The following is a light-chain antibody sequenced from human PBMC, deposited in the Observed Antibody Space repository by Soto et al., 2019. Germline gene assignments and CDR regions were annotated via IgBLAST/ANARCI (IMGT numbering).Light chain of an antibody. CDR2: DAS. CDR1: QSIGRF. J-gene: IGKJ1*01. Sequence: DIQMTQSPSTLSASVGDRVTITCRASQSIGRFLAWYQHQPGKAPKLLIYDASTLESGVPSRFSGTGSGTEFTFSITSLQPEDFGTYYCQQCYMGWTFGQGIKVDFK. CDR3: QQCYMGWT. V-gene: IGKV1-5*01.